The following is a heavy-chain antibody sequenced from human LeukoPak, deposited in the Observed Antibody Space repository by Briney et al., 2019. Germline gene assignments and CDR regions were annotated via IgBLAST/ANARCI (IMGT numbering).Heavy chain of an antibody. Sequence: PSETLSLTCTVSGXSISNYYGSWIRQPAGKGLEWIGHIYTTGSTNYNPSLKSRVTMSVDTSKNQFSLKLSSVTAADTAVYYCARAGDSSGYGFDPWGQGTLVTVSS. CDR3: ARAGDSSGYGFDP. V-gene: IGHV4-4*07. J-gene: IGHJ5*02. CDR2: IYTTGST. CDR1: GXSISNYY. D-gene: IGHD3-22*01.